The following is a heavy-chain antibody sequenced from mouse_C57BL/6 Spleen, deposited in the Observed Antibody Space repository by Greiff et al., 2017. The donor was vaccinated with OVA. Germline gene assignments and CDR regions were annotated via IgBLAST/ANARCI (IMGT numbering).Heavy chain of an antibody. CDR2: ISYDGSN. Sequence: ESGPGLVKPSQSLSLTCSVTGYSITSGYYWNWIRQFPGNKLEWMGYISYDGSNNYNPSLKNRISITRDTSKNQFFLKLNSVTTEDTATYYCARDGGSWYFDVWGTGTTVTVSS. CDR1: GYSITSGYY. J-gene: IGHJ1*03. V-gene: IGHV3-6*01. CDR3: ARDGGSWYFDV.